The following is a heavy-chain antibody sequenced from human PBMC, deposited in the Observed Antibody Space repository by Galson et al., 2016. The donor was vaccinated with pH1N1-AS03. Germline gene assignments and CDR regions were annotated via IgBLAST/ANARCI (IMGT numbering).Heavy chain of an antibody. D-gene: IGHD2/OR15-2a*01. CDR3: ARDALLSLPGGIDY. CDR2: VSNDGNNK. Sequence: SLRLSCAVSGFHLNDYAMHWVRQAPGKGLEWMAAVSNDGNNKWYAGSVKGRFTISRDNSKNTLYLQVNSVRAEDTAVYYCARDALLSLPGGIDYWGQGTLVAVSS. CDR1: GFHLNDYA. J-gene: IGHJ4*02. V-gene: IGHV3-30*04.